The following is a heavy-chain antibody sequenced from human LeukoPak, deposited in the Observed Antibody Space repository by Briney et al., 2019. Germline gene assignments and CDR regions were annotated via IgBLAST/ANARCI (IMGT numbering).Heavy chain of an antibody. D-gene: IGHD4-17*01. CDR3: AKAKAVTRAPYYYYGMDV. Sequence: GGSLRLSCAASGFTFSSYARSWVRQAPGKGLEGVSAISGSGGSTYYADSVKGRFTISRDNSKNTLYLQMNSLRAEDTAVYYCAKAKAVTRAPYYYYGMDVWGQGTTVTVSS. CDR2: ISGSGGST. J-gene: IGHJ6*02. CDR1: GFTFSSYA. V-gene: IGHV3-23*01.